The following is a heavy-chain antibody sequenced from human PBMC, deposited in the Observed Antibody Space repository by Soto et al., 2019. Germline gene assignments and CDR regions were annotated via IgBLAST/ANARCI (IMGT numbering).Heavy chain of an antibody. V-gene: IGHV3-15*07. CDR2: IKPKPEGGTA. Sequence: PGGSLRLSCVASRFNFSPAWLNWFSQAPGKGLEWVGRIKPKPEGGTADYAAPLKGRFTISRDDSQNTLHLQMDRLKTEDTAVYYCARARPRGYGGSSSFDYWGQGTLVTVSS. CDR3: ARARPRGYGGSSSFDY. J-gene: IGHJ4*02. CDR1: RFNFSPAW. D-gene: IGHD6-6*01.